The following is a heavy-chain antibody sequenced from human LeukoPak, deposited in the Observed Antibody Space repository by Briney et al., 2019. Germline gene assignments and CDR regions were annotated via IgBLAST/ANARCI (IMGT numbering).Heavy chain of an antibody. V-gene: IGHV1-18*04. D-gene: IGHD4-11*01. J-gene: IGHJ5*02. CDR3: ARDSDYSGNGNGDWFDP. CDR2: ISNYFGVT. Sequence: ASVKVPCKASGFRFSSFGVSWVRQAPGQGPEWMGWISNYFGVTHYAEKFEDRVTMTVDTSTTTVYMELRSLKYDDTAIYYCARDSDYSGNGNGDWFDPWGQGTLVIVSS. CDR1: GFRFSSFG.